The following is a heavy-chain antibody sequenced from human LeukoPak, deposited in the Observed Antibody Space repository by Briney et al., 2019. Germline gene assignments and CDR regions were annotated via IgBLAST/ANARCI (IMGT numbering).Heavy chain of an antibody. V-gene: IGHV4-30-2*01. D-gene: IGHD5-24*01. J-gene: IGHJ4*02. Sequence: SETLSLTCTVSGGSISSSSYYWGWIRQPPGKGLEWIGYIYHSGCTYYNPSLKSRVTISIDRSKNQFSLKLSSVTAADTAVYYCARGIGDGYKTDYWGQGTLVTVSS. CDR3: ARGIGDGYKTDY. CDR1: GGSISSSSYY. CDR2: IYHSGCT.